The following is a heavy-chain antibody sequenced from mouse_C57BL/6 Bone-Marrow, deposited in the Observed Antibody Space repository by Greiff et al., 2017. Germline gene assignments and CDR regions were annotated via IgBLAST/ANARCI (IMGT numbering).Heavy chain of an antibody. CDR3: ARGAQALFAY. Sequence: QVQLQQSGAELARPGASVQLSCKASGYTFTSYGISWVKQRTGQGLEWIGEIHPRSGNTYYNEKFKGKATLTADKSSSTAYMELRSLTSEDAAVYFCARGAQALFAYWGQGTLVTVSA. J-gene: IGHJ3*01. D-gene: IGHD3-2*02. CDR2: IHPRSGNT. CDR1: GYTFTSYG. V-gene: IGHV1-81*01.